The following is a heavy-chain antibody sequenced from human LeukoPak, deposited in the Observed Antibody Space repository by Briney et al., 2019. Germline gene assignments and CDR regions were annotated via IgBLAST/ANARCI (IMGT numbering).Heavy chain of an antibody. CDR3: ADGDYGGNAFDI. CDR2: IYYSGST. D-gene: IGHD4-23*01. Sequence: PSETLSLTCTVSGGSISSYYWGWIRQPPGKGLEWIGSIYYSGSTYYNPSLKSRVTISVDTSKNQFSLKLSSVTAADTAVYYCADGDYGGNAFDIWGQGTMVTVSS. V-gene: IGHV4-39*01. CDR1: GGSISSYY. J-gene: IGHJ3*02.